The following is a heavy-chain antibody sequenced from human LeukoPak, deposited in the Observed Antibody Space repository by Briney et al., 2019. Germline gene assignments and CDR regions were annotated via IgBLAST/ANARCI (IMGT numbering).Heavy chain of an antibody. Sequence: GESLKISCKGSGYKFTDYWIGWVRQPPRKGLEWMGIIYPDDSDTRYSPSFQGQVTISADKSISPAYLQWSSLRASDTAMYYCAKYYYDRSVGPFDYWGQGTLVTVSS. V-gene: IGHV5-51*01. J-gene: IGHJ4*02. CDR3: AKYYYDRSVGPFDY. CDR2: IYPDDSDT. CDR1: GYKFTDYW. D-gene: IGHD3-22*01.